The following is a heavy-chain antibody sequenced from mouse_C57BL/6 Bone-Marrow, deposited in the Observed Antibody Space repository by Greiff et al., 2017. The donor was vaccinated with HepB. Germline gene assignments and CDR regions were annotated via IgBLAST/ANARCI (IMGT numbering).Heavy chain of an antibody. D-gene: IGHD1-1*01. Sequence: QVQLQQSGAELVRPGASVTLSCKASGYTFTDYEMHWVKQTPVHGLEWIGAIDPETGGNAYNQKFKGKAILTADKSSSTAYMELRSMTSEDSAVYYCTRGSSYDYWYFDVWGTGPTVTVSS. CDR2: IDPETGGN. J-gene: IGHJ1*03. V-gene: IGHV1-15*01. CDR1: GYTFTDYE. CDR3: TRGSSYDYWYFDV.